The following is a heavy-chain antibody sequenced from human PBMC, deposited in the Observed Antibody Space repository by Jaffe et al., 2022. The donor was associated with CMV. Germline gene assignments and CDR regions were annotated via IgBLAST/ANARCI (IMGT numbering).Heavy chain of an antibody. J-gene: IGHJ6*03. CDR2: IYSSGST. Sequence: QVQLQESGPGLVRPSETLSLTCTVSGGSISSYHWSWVRQPPGWGLEWIGSIYSSGSTNYNPSLESRGTISVDTSKNQFSVKLSSVTAADTAVYYCARVSSHSESRGYWSRAGPKIYYHYYMDVWGKGTTVTVSS. V-gene: IGHV4-59*01. D-gene: IGHD3-22*01. CDR3: ARVSSHSESRGYWSRAGPKIYYHYYMDV. CDR1: GGSISSYH.